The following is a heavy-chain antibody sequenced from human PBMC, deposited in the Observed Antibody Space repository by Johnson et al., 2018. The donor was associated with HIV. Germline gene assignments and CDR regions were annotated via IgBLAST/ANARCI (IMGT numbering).Heavy chain of an antibody. Sequence: VQLVESGGGVVQPGRSLRLSCAVSGFTFSSYWMHWVRQAPGKGLVWVSRINSDGSSTSYADSVKGRFTISRDNSKNTLSLQMNSLRAEETGVYYCAKGEYFDSGGYYHVVMNGFDIWGQGTTVIVSS. CDR2: INSDGSST. J-gene: IGHJ3*02. CDR3: AKGEYFDSGGYYHVVMNGFDI. D-gene: IGHD3-22*01. V-gene: IGHV3-74*02. CDR1: GFTFSSYW.